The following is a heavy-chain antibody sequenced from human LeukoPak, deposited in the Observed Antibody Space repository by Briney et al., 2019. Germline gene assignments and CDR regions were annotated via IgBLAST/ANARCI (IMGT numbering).Heavy chain of an antibody. CDR3: AREHHYYDSSGYYYDSFDY. CDR2: IKQGGSEK. D-gene: IGHD3-22*01. J-gene: IGHJ4*02. Sequence: PGGSLRLSCAASGFTLSSYWMSWVRQAPGKGLEWVANIKQGGSEKYYVDSVKGRFTISRDNAKNSLYLQMNSLRAEDTAVYYCAREHHYYDSSGYYYDSFDYWGQGTLVTVSS. V-gene: IGHV3-7*01. CDR1: GFTLSSYW.